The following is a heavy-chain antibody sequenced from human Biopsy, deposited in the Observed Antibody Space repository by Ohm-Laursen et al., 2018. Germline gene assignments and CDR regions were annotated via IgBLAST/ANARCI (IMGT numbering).Heavy chain of an antibody. Sequence: GTLSLTYGVSGGDINNYYWSWIRQPAGKGLEWIGRIYPGGSTNYNPSLKSRVTMSVDTSKKQLSLRLRSVTAADTAMYYCASVVLGPTNDAFDLWGQGTMVVVSS. CDR3: ASVVLGPTNDAFDL. CDR2: IYPGGST. CDR1: GGDINNYY. J-gene: IGHJ3*01. V-gene: IGHV4-4*07. D-gene: IGHD3-22*01.